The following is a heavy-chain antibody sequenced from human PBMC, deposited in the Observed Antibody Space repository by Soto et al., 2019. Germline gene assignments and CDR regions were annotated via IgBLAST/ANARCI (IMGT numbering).Heavy chain of an antibody. J-gene: IGHJ4*02. Sequence: QVQLQQWGAGLLKPSETLSLTCAVYGGSFSGYYWSWVRQPPGKGLEWIGAINHSGRTNYKPSLKSRVPISVDTSKNQFSLMLSSVTAADTAVYYCSISSGITLFGVSGAHYFDYLGQGTLVTVSS. CDR2: INHSGRT. V-gene: IGHV4-34*01. CDR3: SISSGITLFGVSGAHYFDY. D-gene: IGHD3-3*01. CDR1: GGSFSGYY.